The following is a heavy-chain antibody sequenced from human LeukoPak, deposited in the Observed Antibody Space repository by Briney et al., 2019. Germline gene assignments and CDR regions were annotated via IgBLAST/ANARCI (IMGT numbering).Heavy chain of an antibody. D-gene: IGHD3-10*01. CDR3: ARYDGGSGPFDY. CDR1: GFTFSSHY. Sequence: GGSLRLSCVVSGFTFSSHYMTWVRQAPGKGLEWVANIKQDASEQFYVDSVKGRFTISRDNDRNSVFLQMNGLRAEDTAVYYCARYDGGSGPFDYWGQGTLVTVSS. CDR2: IKQDASEQ. V-gene: IGHV3-7*03. J-gene: IGHJ4*02.